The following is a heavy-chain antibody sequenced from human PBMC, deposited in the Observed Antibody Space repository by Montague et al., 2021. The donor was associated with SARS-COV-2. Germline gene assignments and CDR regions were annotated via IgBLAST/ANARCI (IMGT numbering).Heavy chain of an antibody. J-gene: IGHJ4*02. D-gene: IGHD3-16*01. Sequence: SLRLSCAASGFTFSSYGMHWVRQAPGKGLEWVAVIWYDGSNKYYADSVKGRFTISRDNSKNTLYLQMNSLRAEDTAVYYGARDLFWGTDSGTQQRRDYWGQGTLVTVSS. CDR2: IWYDGSNK. CDR1: GFTFSSYG. CDR3: ARDLFWGTDSGTQQRRDY. V-gene: IGHV3-33*01.